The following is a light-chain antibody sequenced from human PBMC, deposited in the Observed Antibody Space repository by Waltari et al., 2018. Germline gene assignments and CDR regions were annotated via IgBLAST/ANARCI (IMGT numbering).Light chain of an antibody. Sequence: VLTQSPGTLSLSPGERATLSCRASQRVANNYLAWYQQRPGQAPRLLIYAASSRATGIPDRFSGSVSGTEFTLTISRLEPEDSAVYYCHQYGLSARTFGQGIKVEI. CDR1: QRVANNY. CDR2: AAS. J-gene: IGKJ1*01. CDR3: HQYGLSART. V-gene: IGKV3-20*01.